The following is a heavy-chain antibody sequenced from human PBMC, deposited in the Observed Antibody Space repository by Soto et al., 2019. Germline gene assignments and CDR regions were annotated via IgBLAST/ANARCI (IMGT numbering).Heavy chain of an antibody. CDR3: ARDPAYCGGDCYREDDAFDI. Sequence: ASVKVSCKASGYTFTSYYMHWVRQGPGQGLEWMGIINPSGGSTSYAQKFQGRVTMTRDTSTSTVYMELSSLRSEDTAVYYCARDPAYCGGDCYREDDAFDIWGQGTMVTVSS. CDR1: GYTFTSYY. J-gene: IGHJ3*02. V-gene: IGHV1-46*01. D-gene: IGHD2-21*02. CDR2: INPSGGST.